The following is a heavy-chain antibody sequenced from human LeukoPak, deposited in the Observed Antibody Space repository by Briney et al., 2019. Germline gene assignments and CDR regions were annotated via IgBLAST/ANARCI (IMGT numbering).Heavy chain of an antibody. CDR2: ISFDGSNT. D-gene: IGHD3-10*01. Sequence: QPGRSLRLSCAASGFTFSSFGMHWVRQAPGKGLEWVAVISFDGSNTYYADSVKGRFTIPRDNSKNTLYVQMDSLNVEDTAVYYCAKRRAYGSGMLSSYMDVWGQGTTVTVSS. CDR3: AKRRAYGSGMLSSYMDV. V-gene: IGHV3-30*18. J-gene: IGHJ6*02. CDR1: GFTFSSFG.